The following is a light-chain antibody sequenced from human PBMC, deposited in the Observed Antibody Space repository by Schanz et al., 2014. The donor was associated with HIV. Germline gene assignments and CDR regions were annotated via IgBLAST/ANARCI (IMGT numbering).Light chain of an antibody. CDR1: SSDVGDYNY. CDR2: DVS. V-gene: IGLV2-14*01. CDR3: SSYTSSSTRPWV. Sequence: QSALTQPPSASGSPGQSVTLSCTGTSSDVGDYNYVSWYQQHPGKAPKLMIYDVSNRPSGVSNRFSGSKSGNTASLTISGLQAEDEADYYCSSYTSSSTRPWVFGGGTKVTVL. J-gene: IGLJ3*02.